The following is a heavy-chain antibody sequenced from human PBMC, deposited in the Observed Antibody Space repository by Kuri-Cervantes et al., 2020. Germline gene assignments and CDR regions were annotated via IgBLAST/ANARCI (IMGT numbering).Heavy chain of an antibody. CDR2: INHSGST. V-gene: IGHV4-34*01. D-gene: IGHD6-13*01. J-gene: IGHJ3*02. CDR1: GGSFSGYY. CDR3: ATSSRNAFDI. Sequence: SETLSLTCAVYGGSFSGYYWSWIRQPPGKGLEWIGEINHSGSTNYNPSLKSRVTISVDTSKNQFSLRSSSVTAADTAVYYCATSSRNAFDIWGQGTMVTVSS.